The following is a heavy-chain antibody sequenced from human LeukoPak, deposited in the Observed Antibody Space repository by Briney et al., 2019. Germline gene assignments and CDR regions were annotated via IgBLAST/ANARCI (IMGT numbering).Heavy chain of an antibody. V-gene: IGHV3-43*01. CDR3: AKDKRRWIQPDYMDV. Sequence: GGSLRLSCAASGFTFDDYTMHWVRQAPGKGLEWVSLISWDGGSTYYADSVKGRFTISRDNSKNSLYLQMNSLRTEDTALYYCAKDKRRWIQPDYMDVWGKGTTVTVSS. J-gene: IGHJ6*03. CDR1: GFTFDDYT. D-gene: IGHD5-18*01. CDR2: ISWDGGST.